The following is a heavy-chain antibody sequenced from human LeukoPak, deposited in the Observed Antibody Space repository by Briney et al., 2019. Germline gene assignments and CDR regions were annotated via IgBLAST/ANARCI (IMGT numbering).Heavy chain of an antibody. J-gene: IGHJ4*02. CDR2: ISSSSSTI. D-gene: IGHD2-2*01. CDR3: TRVGGYQLPKFDY. CDR1: GFNFNTYA. Sequence: GGSLRLSCAASGFNFNTYAMNWVRQAPGKGLEWISYISSSSSTIYYADSVKGRFSISRDNAKNSVYLEMNSPRDDDTAVYYCTRVGGYQLPKFDYWGRGTLVTVSS. V-gene: IGHV3-48*02.